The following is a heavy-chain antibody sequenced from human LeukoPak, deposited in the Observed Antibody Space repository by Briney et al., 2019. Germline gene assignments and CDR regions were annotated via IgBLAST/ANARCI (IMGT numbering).Heavy chain of an antibody. Sequence: VASVKVSCKASGYTFTSHGISWVRQAPGQGLEWMGWISTYNGNTNYAQKLQGRVTMTTDTSTSTAYMELRSLRSDDTAVYYCARDERNYGSGSYTWFDPWGQGTLVTVSS. CDR1: GYTFTSHG. CDR3: ARDERNYGSGSYTWFDP. V-gene: IGHV1-18*01. J-gene: IGHJ5*02. D-gene: IGHD3-10*01. CDR2: ISTYNGNT.